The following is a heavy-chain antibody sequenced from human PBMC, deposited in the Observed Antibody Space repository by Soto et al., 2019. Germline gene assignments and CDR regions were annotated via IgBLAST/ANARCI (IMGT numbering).Heavy chain of an antibody. D-gene: IGHD3-3*01. CDR3: ARTITIFGVVTPVYGMDV. J-gene: IGHJ6*02. V-gene: IGHV3-11*01. CDR1: GFTFSDYY. CDR2: ISSSGSTI. Sequence: GGSLRLSCAASGFTFSDYYMSWIRQAPGKGLEWVSYISSSGSTIYYADSVKGRFTISRDNAKNSLYLQMNSLRAEDTAVYYCARTITIFGVVTPVYGMDVWGQGTTVTVSS.